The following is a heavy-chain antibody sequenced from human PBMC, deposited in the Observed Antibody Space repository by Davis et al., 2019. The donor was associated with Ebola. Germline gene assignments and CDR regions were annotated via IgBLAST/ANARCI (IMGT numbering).Heavy chain of an antibody. CDR3: ARGSPARYNWFDP. Sequence: PSETLSLTCTVSGGSISSYYWSWIRQPPGKGLEWIGYIYYSGSTNYNPSLKSRVTISVDTSKNQFSLKLSSVTATDTAVYYCARGSPARYNWFDPWGQGTLVTVSS. V-gene: IGHV4-59*01. CDR2: IYYSGST. J-gene: IGHJ5*02. D-gene: IGHD2-2*01. CDR1: GGSISSYY.